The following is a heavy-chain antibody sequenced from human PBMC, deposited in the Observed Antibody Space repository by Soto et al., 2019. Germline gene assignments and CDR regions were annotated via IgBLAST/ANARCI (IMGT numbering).Heavy chain of an antibody. Sequence: VKVSCKASGYTFTGYYMHWVRQAPGQGLEWMGWINPNSGGTNYAQKFQGRVTMTRDTSISTAYMELSRLRSDDTAVYYCARDRDILSYYGMDVWGQGTTVTVSS. V-gene: IGHV1-2*02. CDR2: INPNSGGT. CDR1: GYTFTGYY. J-gene: IGHJ6*02. D-gene: IGHD3-9*01. CDR3: ARDRDILSYYGMDV.